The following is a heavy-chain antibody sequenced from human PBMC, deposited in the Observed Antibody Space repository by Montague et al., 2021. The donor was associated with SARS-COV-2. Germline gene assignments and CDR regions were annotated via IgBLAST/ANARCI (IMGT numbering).Heavy chain of an antibody. D-gene: IGHD2-15*01. Sequence: SEALSLTCTVSGDSISSFYWNWIWQPAGKGLEWIGRIYASGGTNXNPSLKSRVTMSVDTSKNQFSLKLNSVTAADTAVYYCGRGVVAATPVVDYWGRGTLVTVSS. V-gene: IGHV4-4*07. CDR2: IYASGGT. CDR3: GRGVVAATPVVDY. CDR1: GDSISSFY. J-gene: IGHJ4*02.